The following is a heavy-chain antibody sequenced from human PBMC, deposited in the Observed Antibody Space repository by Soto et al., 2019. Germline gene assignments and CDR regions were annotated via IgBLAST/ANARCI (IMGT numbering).Heavy chain of an antibody. J-gene: IGHJ4*02. CDR2: INHSGST. V-gene: IGHV4-34*01. CDR1: GGSFSGYY. D-gene: IGHD2-21*02. CDR3: ARVGDGGNSDY. Sequence: QVQLQQWGAGLLKPSETLSLTCAVYGGSFSGYYWSWIRQPPGKGLEWIGEINHSGSTNYNPSLKSRVTISVDTPKNQFSLKLSSVTAADTAVYYCARVGDGGNSDYWGQGTLVTVSS.